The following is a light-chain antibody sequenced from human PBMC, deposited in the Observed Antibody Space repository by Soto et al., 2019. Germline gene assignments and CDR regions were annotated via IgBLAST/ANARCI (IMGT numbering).Light chain of an antibody. CDR3: QQYGSSGT. Sequence: EIVWTQSPGTLSLSPGERAPLSCRASQSVSNNYLAWYKQKPGQAPRLLIYGASNRATGIPDRFSGSGSGTDFTLTIRRLEPEDFAVYYCQQYGSSGTFGQGTKVEIK. V-gene: IGKV3-20*01. J-gene: IGKJ1*01. CDR2: GAS. CDR1: QSVSNNY.